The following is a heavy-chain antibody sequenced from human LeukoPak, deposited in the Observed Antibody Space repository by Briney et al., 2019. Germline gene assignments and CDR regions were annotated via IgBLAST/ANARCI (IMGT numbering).Heavy chain of an antibody. CDR2: IYYSGST. CDR3: ARGLIRSGWYYDAFDI. D-gene: IGHD6-19*01. J-gene: IGHJ3*02. V-gene: IGHV4-59*01. CDR1: GGSISSYY. Sequence: SETPSLTCTVSGGSISSYYWSWIRQPPGKGLEWIGYIYYSGSTNYNPSLKSRVTISVDTSKNQFSLKLSSVTAADTAVYYCARGLIRSGWYYDAFDIWGQGTMVTVSS.